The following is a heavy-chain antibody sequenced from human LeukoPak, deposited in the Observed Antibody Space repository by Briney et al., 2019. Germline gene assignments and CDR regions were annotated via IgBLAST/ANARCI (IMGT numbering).Heavy chain of an antibody. D-gene: IGHD1-14*01. CDR3: ARAPIGSPNTNDY. Sequence: GGSLRLSCAASGFTFITYSMKWVRPAPGKGLGWVSYISSGSSYIYYADSLKGRFTISRDNAKNSLYLQMNRLRAEDTAVYYCARAPIGSPNTNDYWGQGTLVTVSS. V-gene: IGHV3-21*01. CDR2: ISSGSSYI. J-gene: IGHJ4*02. CDR1: GFTFITYS.